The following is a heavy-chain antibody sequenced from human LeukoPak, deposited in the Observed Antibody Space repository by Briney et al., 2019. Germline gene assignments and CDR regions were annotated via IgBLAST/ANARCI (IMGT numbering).Heavy chain of an antibody. CDR3: ARDFLLQSEGLFDY. D-gene: IGHD4-11*01. V-gene: IGHV4-4*07. Sequence: PSETLSLTCTVSGGPISSYYWSWIRQPAGKGLEWIGRLYISGSTNYNPSLKSRVTMSVDTSKNQFSLRLNSVTAADTAVYYCARDFLLQSEGLFDYWGQGTLVTVSS. CDR2: LYISGST. CDR1: GGPISSYY. J-gene: IGHJ4*02.